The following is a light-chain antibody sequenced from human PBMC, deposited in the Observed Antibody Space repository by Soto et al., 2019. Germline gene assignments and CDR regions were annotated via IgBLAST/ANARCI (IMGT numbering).Light chain of an antibody. CDR1: QTVSDNY. V-gene: IGKV3-20*01. Sequence: EIVLTQSPGALSLSPGERATLSCRASQTVSDNYLAWYQQKPGQAPRLLIYGASTRAIGIPDRFSGSGSGTDFTLTISRLEPEDFAVYYCQQYGGSPRVSFGGGTKVEIK. J-gene: IGKJ4*01. CDR2: GAS. CDR3: QQYGGSPRVS.